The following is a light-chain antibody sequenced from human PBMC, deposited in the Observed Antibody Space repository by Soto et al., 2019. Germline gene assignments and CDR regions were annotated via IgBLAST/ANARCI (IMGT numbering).Light chain of an antibody. J-gene: IGLJ1*01. CDR3: SAYTTSSTRV. CDR1: SSVVGAYDF. V-gene: IGLV2-14*03. CDR2: EVS. Sequence: QSVLAQPASVSGSPGQSITISCTGTSSVVGAYDFVSWYQQHPDKAPKLMIYEVSNRPSGVSYRFSGSKSVNTATLTISGLQAVDEADYYCSAYTTSSTRVFGTGTKVTVL.